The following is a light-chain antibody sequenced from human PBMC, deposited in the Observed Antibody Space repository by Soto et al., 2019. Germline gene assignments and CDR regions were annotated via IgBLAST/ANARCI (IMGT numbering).Light chain of an antibody. V-gene: IGKV1-39*01. Sequence: DIQMTQSPSSLSASVWDRVTITFRASQRISSYLNWYQQKPGKEPQLLIYAASSLQSGVPSRFSASGSGTHFTPTISSLQPEDFATYHFKQSYSXPFTYRRWTTVXI. CDR1: QRISSY. CDR2: AAS. J-gene: IGKJ3*01. CDR3: KQSYSXPFT.